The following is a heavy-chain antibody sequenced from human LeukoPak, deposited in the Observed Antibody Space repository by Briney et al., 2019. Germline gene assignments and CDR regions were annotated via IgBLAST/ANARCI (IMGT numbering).Heavy chain of an antibody. Sequence: PSETLSLTCTVSGGSISSYYWSWIRQPPGKGLEWIGYIYYSGSTNYNPSLKSRVTISVDTSKNQFSLKLSSVTAADTAVYYCARHDSYYDLSFDPWGQGTLVTVSS. CDR1: GGSISSYY. CDR3: ARHDSYYDLSFDP. J-gene: IGHJ5*02. D-gene: IGHD3-3*01. CDR2: IYYSGST. V-gene: IGHV4-59*08.